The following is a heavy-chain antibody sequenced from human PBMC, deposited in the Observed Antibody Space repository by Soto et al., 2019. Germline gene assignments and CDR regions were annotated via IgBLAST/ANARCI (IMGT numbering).Heavy chain of an antibody. CDR2: INPNSGGT. V-gene: IGHV1-2*04. D-gene: IGHD3-16*02. Sequence: ASVKVSCKASGYTFTGYYMHWVRQAPGQGLEWMGWINPNSGGTNYAQKFQGWVTMTRDTSISTAYMELSSLRSEDTAVYYCATAARVMITFGGVIVTPSDVFDIWGQGTMVTVSS. CDR3: ATAARVMITFGGVIVTPSDVFDI. J-gene: IGHJ3*02. CDR1: GYTFTGYY.